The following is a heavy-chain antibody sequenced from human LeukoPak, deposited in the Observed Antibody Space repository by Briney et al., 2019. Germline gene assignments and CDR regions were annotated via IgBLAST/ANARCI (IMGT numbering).Heavy chain of an antibody. J-gene: IGHJ4*02. Sequence: ASVKVSCKASGYTFASYYMHWVRQAPGQGLEWMGIINPSGGSTSYAQKFQGRVTMTRDTSTSTVYMELSSLRSEDTAVYYCARANAMDPSGYWGQGTLVTVSS. CDR1: GYTFASYY. V-gene: IGHV1-46*01. D-gene: IGHD5-18*01. CDR2: INPSGGST. CDR3: ARANAMDPSGY.